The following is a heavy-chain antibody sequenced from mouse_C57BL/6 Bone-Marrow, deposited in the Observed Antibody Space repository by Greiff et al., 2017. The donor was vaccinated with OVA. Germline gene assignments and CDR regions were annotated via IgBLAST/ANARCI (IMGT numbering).Heavy chain of an antibody. D-gene: IGHD2-1*01. CDR3: ARIYDGNYVPPRFAY. J-gene: IGHJ3*01. CDR1: GYTFTSYG. V-gene: IGHV1-81*01. Sequence: VQLQQSGAELARPGASVKLSCKASGYTFTSYGISWVKQRTGQGLEWIGEIYPRSGNTYYNEKFKGKATLTADKSSSTAYMELRSLTSEDSAVYFCARIYDGNYVPPRFAYWGQGTLVTVSA. CDR2: IYPRSGNT.